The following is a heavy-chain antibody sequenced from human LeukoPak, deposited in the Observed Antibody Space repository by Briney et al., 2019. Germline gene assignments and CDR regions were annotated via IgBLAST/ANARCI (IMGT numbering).Heavy chain of an antibody. CDR3: AKADGVVVRAWYFDL. Sequence: PGGSLRLSCAASGFTFSSYAMSWVRQAPGKGLEWVSAISGSGGSTYYADSVKGRFTISRDNSKNTRYLQMNSLRAEDTAVYYCAKADGVVVRAWYFDLWGRGTLVTVSS. J-gene: IGHJ2*01. D-gene: IGHD2-15*01. CDR1: GFTFSSYA. V-gene: IGHV3-23*01. CDR2: ISGSGGST.